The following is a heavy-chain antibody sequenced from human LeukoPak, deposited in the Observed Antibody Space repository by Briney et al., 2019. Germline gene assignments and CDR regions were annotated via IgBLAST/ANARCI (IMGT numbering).Heavy chain of an antibody. Sequence: PGGSLRLSCAASGFTFSSYAMSWVRQAPGKGLEWVSAISGSGGSTYYADSVKGRFTISRDNSKNTLYLQMNSLRAEDTAVYYCPKMEWSSTSCFQSWGQGTMVTVSS. V-gene: IGHV3-23*01. CDR2: ISGSGGST. J-gene: IGHJ5*02. D-gene: IGHD2-2*01. CDR3: PKMEWSSTSCFQS. CDR1: GFTFSSYA.